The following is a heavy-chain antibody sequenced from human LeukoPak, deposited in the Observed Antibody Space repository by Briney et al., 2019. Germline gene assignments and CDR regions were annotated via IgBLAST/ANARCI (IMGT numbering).Heavy chain of an antibody. V-gene: IGHV3-23*01. J-gene: IGHJ5*02. CDR3: ARENYGDYGRWFDP. CDR2: FSVTGGAT. Sequence: GGSLRFSCAASGFTFSSCAMSWVRQAPGKGLEWVSGFSVTGGATYYSDSVKGRFTISRDNAKNSLYLQMNSLRAEDTAVYYCARENYGDYGRWFDPWGQGTLVTVSS. CDR1: GFTFSSCA. D-gene: IGHD4-17*01.